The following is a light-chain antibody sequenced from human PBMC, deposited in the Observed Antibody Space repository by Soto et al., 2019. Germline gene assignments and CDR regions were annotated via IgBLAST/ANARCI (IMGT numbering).Light chain of an antibody. J-gene: IGKJ2*01. CDR3: QQYTTYPYT. V-gene: IGKV1-5*01. CDR1: QSVTNW. Sequence: DIQMTQSPSTLSASVGDRVTITCRASQSVTNWLAWYQQKPGKAPNILIYDASTLQSGIPSRFSGSGSGTEFTLTISSLQPDDFATYYCQQYTTYPYTFGQGTKLE. CDR2: DAS.